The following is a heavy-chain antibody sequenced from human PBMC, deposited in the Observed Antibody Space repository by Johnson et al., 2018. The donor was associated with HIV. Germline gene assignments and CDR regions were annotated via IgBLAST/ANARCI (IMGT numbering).Heavy chain of an antibody. CDR1: GFTFSSYA. J-gene: IGHJ3*02. CDR3: ACGYTYGHDAFDI. Sequence: QVQLVESGGGVVQPGGSLRLSCAASGFTFSSYAMHWVRQAPGKGLEWVAVISYDGSNKYYADSVKGRFTISRDNSKNTLFLQMNSLRAEDTAVYYCACGYTYGHDAFDIWGQGTMVTVSS. CDR2: ISYDGSNK. D-gene: IGHD5-18*01. V-gene: IGHV3-30*04.